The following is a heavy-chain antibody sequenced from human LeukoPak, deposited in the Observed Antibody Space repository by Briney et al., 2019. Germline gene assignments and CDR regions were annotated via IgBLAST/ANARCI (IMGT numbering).Heavy chain of an antibody. CDR1: GDSVSNNGAA. V-gene: IGHV6-1*01. J-gene: IGHJ4*02. CDR3: ARDLRYCSSSSCPWEPFDY. D-gene: IGHD2-2*01. Sequence: SQTLSLTCAISGDSVSNNGAAWNWIRQSPSRGLEWLGRTYFGSKWYNDYAVSVKSRITINPDTSKNQFSLQLNSVTPEDTAVYYCARDLRYCSSSSCPWEPFDYWGQGTLVTVSS. CDR2: TYFGSKWYN.